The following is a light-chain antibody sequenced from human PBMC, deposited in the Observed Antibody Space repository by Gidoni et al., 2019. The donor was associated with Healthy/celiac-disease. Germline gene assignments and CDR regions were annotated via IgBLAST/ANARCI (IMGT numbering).Light chain of an antibody. J-gene: IGKJ3*01. CDR1: QSVSSY. CDR3: QRRSNWPRFT. Sequence: EIVLTQSPATLSLSPGERATLSCRASQSVSSYLAWDQQKPGHAHRLRIYDASNRATGIPTRFSGSGSGTDFTLTISSLEPEDFEVYYCQRRSNWPRFTFGPGTKVEIK. V-gene: IGKV3-11*01. CDR2: DAS.